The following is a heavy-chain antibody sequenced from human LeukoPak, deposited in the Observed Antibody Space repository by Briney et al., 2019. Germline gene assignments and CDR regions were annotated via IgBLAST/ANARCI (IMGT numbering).Heavy chain of an antibody. Sequence: SETLSLTCAVYGGSFSGYYWSWIRQPPGKGLGWIGEINHSGSTNYNPSLKSRVTISVDTSKNQFSLKLSSVTAADTAVYYCARRPKANSRITMVRGVRRGAFDIWGQGTMVTVSS. CDR3: ARRPKANSRITMVRGVRRGAFDI. CDR1: GGSFSGYY. CDR2: INHSGST. V-gene: IGHV4-34*01. J-gene: IGHJ3*02. D-gene: IGHD3-10*01.